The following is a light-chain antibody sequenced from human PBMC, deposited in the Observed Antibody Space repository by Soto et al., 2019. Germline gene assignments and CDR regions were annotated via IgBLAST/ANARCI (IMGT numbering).Light chain of an antibody. V-gene: IGKV1-8*01. J-gene: IGKJ1*01. Sequence: AIRMTQSPSSLSASTGDRVTITCRASQGLKNGFVWCQQKPGKAPKLLIYEASTLYHGVPSRFSGSGSATEFNLNISALQPEDFVTYYCQQHCGYPLTFGQGTKVDI. CDR3: QQHCGYPLT. CDR1: QGLKNG. CDR2: EAS.